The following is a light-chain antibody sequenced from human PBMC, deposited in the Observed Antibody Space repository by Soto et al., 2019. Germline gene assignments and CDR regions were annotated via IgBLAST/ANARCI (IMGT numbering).Light chain of an antibody. CDR1: SSNIGAGYD. J-gene: IGLJ3*02. CDR2: GNS. CDR3: QSYDSSLSGV. V-gene: IGLV1-40*01. Sequence: QSVLTQPPSVSGAPGQSVTISCTGSSSNIGAGYDVHWYQQLPGTAPKLLIYGNSNRPSGVPDRFSGSKSGTSASLAITGLQAEDEADYYCQSYDSSLSGVFGGGTKVTVL.